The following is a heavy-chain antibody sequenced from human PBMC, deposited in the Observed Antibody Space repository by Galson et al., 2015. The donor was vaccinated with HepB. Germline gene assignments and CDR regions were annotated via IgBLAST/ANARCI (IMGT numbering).Heavy chain of an antibody. Sequence: SLRLSCAGSGFTFGDYTMSWFRQAPGKGLEWVGFIRDSAYSAATEYAASVKGRFTISRDDSKSIAYLQMNNLKIEDTAVYYCTRAPYDSSGYISFDYWGQGTLVTVSS. D-gene: IGHD3-22*01. CDR3: TRAPYDSSGYISFDY. V-gene: IGHV3-49*03. CDR1: GFTFGDYT. J-gene: IGHJ4*02. CDR2: IRDSAYSAAT.